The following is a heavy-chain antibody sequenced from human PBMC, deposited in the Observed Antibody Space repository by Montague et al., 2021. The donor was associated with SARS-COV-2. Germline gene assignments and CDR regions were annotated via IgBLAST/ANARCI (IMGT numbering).Heavy chain of an antibody. D-gene: IGHD2-21*01. V-gene: IGHV4-61*02. CDR3: ARVVGFDFDY. CDR1: GGSISSGSYY. Sequence: TLSFTCTVSGGSISSGSYYWSWIRQPAGKGLEWIGRIYTSGSTNYNPSLKSRVTISVDTSKNQFSLKLSSVTAAGTAVYYCARVVGFDFDYWGQGTLVTVSS. J-gene: IGHJ4*02. CDR2: IYTSGST.